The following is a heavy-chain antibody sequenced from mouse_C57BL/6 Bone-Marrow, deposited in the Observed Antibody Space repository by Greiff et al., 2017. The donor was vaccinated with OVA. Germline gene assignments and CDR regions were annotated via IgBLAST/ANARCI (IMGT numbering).Heavy chain of an antibody. CDR2: ISSGGSYT. Sequence: EVNVVESGGDLVKPGGSLKLSCAASGFTFSSYGMSWVRQTPDKRLEWVATISSGGSYTYYPDSVKGRFTISRDNAKNTLYLQMSSLKSEDTAMYYCARQGDYDDYWGQGTTLTVSS. J-gene: IGHJ2*01. CDR3: ARQGDYDDY. CDR1: GFTFSSYG. V-gene: IGHV5-6*01. D-gene: IGHD2-4*01.